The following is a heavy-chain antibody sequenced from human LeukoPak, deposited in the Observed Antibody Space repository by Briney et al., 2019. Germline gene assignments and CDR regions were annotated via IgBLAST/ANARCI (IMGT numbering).Heavy chain of an antibody. J-gene: IGHJ4*02. V-gene: IGHV1-2*02. D-gene: IGHD5-24*01. CDR1: GYTFTGYY. Sequence: GASVKVSCKASGYTFTGYYIHWVRQAPGQGLEWMGWINPNSGVTNYAQKFQGRVTMTRDTSISTAYMELNRLRSDDTAVYYCARGDGDGYNFWYWGPGTLVTVPS. CDR3: ARGDGDGYNFWY. CDR2: INPNSGVT.